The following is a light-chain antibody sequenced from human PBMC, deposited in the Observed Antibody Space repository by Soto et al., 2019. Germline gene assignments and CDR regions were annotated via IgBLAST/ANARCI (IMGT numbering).Light chain of an antibody. CDR2: DAS. V-gene: IGKV3-11*01. J-gene: IGKJ3*01. Sequence: EIVLTQSPATLSLSPGERATLSCRASQSVSSYLAWYQQKPGQAPRLLIYDASNRATGIPARFSGSGSGTDFTLTISSLEPEDFAVYYCQPLSNWRTFGPGTKVDIK. CDR3: QPLSNWRT. CDR1: QSVSSY.